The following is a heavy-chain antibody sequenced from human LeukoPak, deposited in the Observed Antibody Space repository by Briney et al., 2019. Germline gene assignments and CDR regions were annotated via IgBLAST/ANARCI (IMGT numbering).Heavy chain of an antibody. D-gene: IGHD1-1*01. CDR2: ITSSSSYT. V-gene: IGHV3-21*01. CDR3: ARDPYNGAYSEGYYYYYMDV. J-gene: IGHJ6*03. Sequence: GGSLRLSRAASGFTVSSSYMSWVRQAPGKGLEWISSITSSSSYTFYADSVKGRFTISRDNAKNSLYLQMNSLRVEDTAIYYCARDPYNGAYSEGYYYYYMDVWGKGTTVTVSS. CDR1: GFTVSSSY.